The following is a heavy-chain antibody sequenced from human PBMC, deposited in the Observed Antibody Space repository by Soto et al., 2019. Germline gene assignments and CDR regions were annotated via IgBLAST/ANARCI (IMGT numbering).Heavy chain of an antibody. D-gene: IGHD1-26*01. Sequence: SETLSLTCTVSGGSISSYYWSWIRQPAGKGLEWIGRIYTSGSTNYNPSLKSRVTMSVDMSKNQFSLKLSSVTAADTAVYYCAREREYSGSYYPTDAFDIWGQGTMVTVSS. CDR3: AREREYSGSYYPTDAFDI. CDR2: IYTSGST. V-gene: IGHV4-4*07. CDR1: GGSISSYY. J-gene: IGHJ3*02.